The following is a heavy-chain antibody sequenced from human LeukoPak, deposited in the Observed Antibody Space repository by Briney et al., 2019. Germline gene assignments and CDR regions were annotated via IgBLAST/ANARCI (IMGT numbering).Heavy chain of an antibody. CDR2: IRSKANSYAT. CDR1: GFTFSGSA. V-gene: IGHV3-73*01. J-gene: IGHJ4*02. CDR3: TRAHTTRPY. Sequence: GGSLRLSCAASGFTFSGSAIHWVRQASGKGLEWVGRIRSKANSYATEYAASVKGRFTISRDDSKNTAYLQVNSLKTEDTAVYYCTRAHTTRPYWGQGTLVTVSS. D-gene: IGHD1-14*01.